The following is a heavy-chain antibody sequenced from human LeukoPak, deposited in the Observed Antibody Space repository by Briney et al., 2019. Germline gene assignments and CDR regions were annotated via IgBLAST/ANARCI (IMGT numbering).Heavy chain of an antibody. CDR1: GYSFTTYW. CDR2: IFPGDSDT. D-gene: IGHD3-10*01. Sequence: GESLKISCKASGYSFTTYWIGWVRQMPGKGLEWMGMIFPGDSDTRYSPSFQGQVTTSADESISTAYLQWSSLKASDTAIYYCARHAGLWFGVFDIWGQGTMVTVSS. V-gene: IGHV5-51*01. J-gene: IGHJ3*02. CDR3: ARHAGLWFGVFDI.